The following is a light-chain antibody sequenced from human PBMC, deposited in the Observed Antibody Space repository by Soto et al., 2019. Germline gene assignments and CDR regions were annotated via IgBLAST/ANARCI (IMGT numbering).Light chain of an antibody. Sequence: QSVLTQPPSVSGAPGQRVTISCTGSSSNIGAGFDVHWYHQIAGTAPKLLVYSNDQRPSGVPDRFSASKSGTSAFLAISGLQSEDEADYDCAVWDDSLNAWVFGGGTKVTVL. CDR1: SSNIGAGFD. CDR3: AVWDDSLNAWV. V-gene: IGLV1-40*01. CDR2: SND. J-gene: IGLJ3*02.